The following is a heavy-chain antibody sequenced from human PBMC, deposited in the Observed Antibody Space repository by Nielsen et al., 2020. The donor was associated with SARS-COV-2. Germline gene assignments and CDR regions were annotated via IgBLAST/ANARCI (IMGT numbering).Heavy chain of an antibody. D-gene: IGHD2-2*02. CDR1: GGSVSSNDW. J-gene: IGHJ6*03. CDR2: VSHSGST. V-gene: IGHV4-4*02. Sequence: SETLSLTCAVSGGSVSSNDWWTWVRQSPGKGLEWIGEVSHSGSTNYNRSLKSRVTLSMDKSKNQFSLRLTSVSAADTAVYFCARGDLVVVPSPLLGLGPIFYYFCLDVWGKGTTVIVSS. CDR3: ARGDLVVVPSPLLGLGPIFYYFCLDV.